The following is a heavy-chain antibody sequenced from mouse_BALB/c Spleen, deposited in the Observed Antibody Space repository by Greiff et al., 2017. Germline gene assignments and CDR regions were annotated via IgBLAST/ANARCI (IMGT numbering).Heavy chain of an antibody. CDR1: GDSITSGY. J-gene: IGHJ4*01. CDR2: ISYSGST. CDR3: ARCDGYSYYAMDY. D-gene: IGHD2-3*01. Sequence: EVKLQESGPSLVKPSQTLSLTCSVTGDSITSGYWNWIRKFPGNKLEYMGYISYSGSTYYNPSLKSRISITRDTSKNQYYLQLNSVTTEDTATYYCARCDGYSYYAMDYWGQGTSVTVSS. V-gene: IGHV3-8*02.